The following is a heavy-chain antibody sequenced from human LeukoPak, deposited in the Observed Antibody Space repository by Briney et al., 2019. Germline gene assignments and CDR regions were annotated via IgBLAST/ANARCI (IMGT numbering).Heavy chain of an antibody. V-gene: IGHV1-8*01. Sequence: ASVKVSCKASGYTFTSYDINWVRQATGQGLEWMGWMNPNRGNTGYAQKFQGRVTMTRNTSISTAYMELSSLRSEDTAVYYCARGASDFWSGYVNWFDPWGQGPLVTVSS. CDR1: GYTFTSYD. CDR3: ARGASDFWSGYVNWFDP. CDR2: MNPNRGNT. D-gene: IGHD3-3*01. J-gene: IGHJ5*02.